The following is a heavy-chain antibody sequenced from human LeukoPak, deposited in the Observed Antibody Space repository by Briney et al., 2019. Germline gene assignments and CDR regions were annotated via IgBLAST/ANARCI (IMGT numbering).Heavy chain of an antibody. J-gene: IGHJ6*03. Sequence: QAGGSLRLSCAASGFTFSSYAMHWVRQAPGKGLEWVAVISYDGSNKYYADSVKGRFTISRDNSKNTLYLQMNSLRAEDTAVYYCARDRYDSSGYHLYYYYYYMDVWGKGTTVTVSS. CDR3: ARDRYDSSGYHLYYYYYYMDV. CDR1: GFTFSSYA. D-gene: IGHD3-22*01. CDR2: ISYDGSNK. V-gene: IGHV3-30*04.